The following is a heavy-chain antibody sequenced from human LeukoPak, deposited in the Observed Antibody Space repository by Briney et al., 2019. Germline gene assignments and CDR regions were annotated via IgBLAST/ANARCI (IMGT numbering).Heavy chain of an antibody. D-gene: IGHD4-17*01. CDR2: ISSSGSII. J-gene: IGHJ4*02. V-gene: IGHV3-48*03. CDR1: GFTFSSYE. Sequence: GGSLRLSWAASGFTFSSYEMHWVRQAPGKGLEWVSCISSSGSIIYYTDSVKGRFTISRDNAKNSLYLQMNNLIADDTAVYYCVRALTDYDRNFVYWGQGTLVTVSS. CDR3: VRALTDYDRNFVY.